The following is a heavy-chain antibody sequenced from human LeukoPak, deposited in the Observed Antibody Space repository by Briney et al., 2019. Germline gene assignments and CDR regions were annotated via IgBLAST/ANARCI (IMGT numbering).Heavy chain of an antibody. D-gene: IGHD3-22*01. CDR2: IYSGGSA. V-gene: IGHV3-66*01. Sequence: PGGSLRLSCAASGFTVSSNYMSWVRQAPGKGLEWVSVIYSGGSAYYADSVKGRFTISRDNSKNTLYLQMNSLRAEDTAVYYCARERPYDTSGYYPFDYWGQGTLVIVSS. J-gene: IGHJ4*02. CDR1: GFTVSSNY. CDR3: ARERPYDTSGYYPFDY.